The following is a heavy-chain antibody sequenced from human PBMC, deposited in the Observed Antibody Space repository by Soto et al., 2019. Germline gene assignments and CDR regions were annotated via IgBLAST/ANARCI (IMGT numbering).Heavy chain of an antibody. V-gene: IGHV1-18*04. CDR1: GFTFSAYY. J-gene: IGHJ5*02. D-gene: IGHD6-25*01. CDR3: ARDLFHSSENWFDP. CDR2: ISANNGNT. Sequence: GASVKVSSKASGFTFSAYYIYWVRQAPGQGLEWMGWISANNGNTNYAQKLQGRVTMTTDTSTSTAYMELRSLRSDDTAVYYCARDLFHSSENWFDPWGQGTLVTVSS.